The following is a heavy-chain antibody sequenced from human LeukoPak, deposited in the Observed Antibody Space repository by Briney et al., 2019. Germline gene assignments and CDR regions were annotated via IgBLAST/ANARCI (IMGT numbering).Heavy chain of an antibody. Sequence: GGSLRLSCAASGFTFSSYGMHWVRQAPGKGLEWVAVISYDGNDKYYADSVKGRFTISRDNSKNTLYLQMNSLRAEDTAVYYCARDARSFDYWGQGTLVTVSS. V-gene: IGHV3-30*03. J-gene: IGHJ4*02. CDR2: ISYDGNDK. CDR1: GFTFSSYG. CDR3: ARDARSFDY.